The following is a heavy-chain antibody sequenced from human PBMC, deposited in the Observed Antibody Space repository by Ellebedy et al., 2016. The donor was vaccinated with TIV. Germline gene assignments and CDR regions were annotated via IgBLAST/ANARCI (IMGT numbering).Heavy chain of an antibody. J-gene: IGHJ4*02. CDR2: ISSSSSYI. D-gene: IGHD1-26*01. CDR1: GVTFSSYS. CDR3: ARVRYGGYVAY. Sequence: GESLKISXAASGVTFSSYSMNWVRQAPGKGLEWVSSISSSSSYIYYADSVKGRFTISRDNAKNSLYLQMNSLRAEDTAVYYCARVRYGGYVAYWGQGTLVTVSS. V-gene: IGHV3-21*01.